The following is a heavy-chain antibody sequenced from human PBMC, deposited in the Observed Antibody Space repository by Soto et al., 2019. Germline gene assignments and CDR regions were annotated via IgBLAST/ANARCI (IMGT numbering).Heavy chain of an antibody. D-gene: IGHD5-18*01. CDR1: GASLSGYD. V-gene: IGHV4-34*01. J-gene: IGHJ6*02. CDR2: INHSGST. CDR3: ARSSRAYNYGYPYGGLDV. Sequence: QVQLQQWGAGLLKPSETLSLTCVVSGASLSGYDWSWIRQPPGKGLEWIGEINHSGSTNYNPSLKSRVSISVDTSKAQVSLRLNSVTAADAAVYYCARSSRAYNYGYPYGGLDVWGQGTTVTVSS.